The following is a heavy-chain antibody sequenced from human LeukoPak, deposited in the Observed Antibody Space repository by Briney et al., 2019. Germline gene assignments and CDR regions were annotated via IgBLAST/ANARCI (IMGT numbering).Heavy chain of an antibody. Sequence: GASVKVSCKASGYTFTSYGISWVRQAPGQELEWMGWISAYNGNTNYAQKLQGRVTMTTDTSTSTAYMELRSLRSDDTAVYYCARTGTVTLYYYYGMDVWGQGTTVTVSS. D-gene: IGHD4-11*01. CDR2: ISAYNGNT. CDR3: ARTGTVTLYYYYGMDV. CDR1: GYTFTSYG. J-gene: IGHJ6*02. V-gene: IGHV1-18*01.